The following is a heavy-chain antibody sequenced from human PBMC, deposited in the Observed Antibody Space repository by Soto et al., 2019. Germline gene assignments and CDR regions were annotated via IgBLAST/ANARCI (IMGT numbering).Heavy chain of an antibody. CDR1: GASFAGYY. CDR3: ARYGGTSIWYFDI. CDR2: VSHSGIA. Sequence: QVQLQQWGAGLLKPSETLSLTCTVYGASFAGYYWTWLRQSPGKGLEWIGEVSHSGIAKYNPSLGSRVTISLDTSNTPFSLDLTSVTAADTAVYYCARYGGTSIWYFDIWGRGTLVSVSS. D-gene: IGHD2-15*01. V-gene: IGHV4-34*01. J-gene: IGHJ2*01.